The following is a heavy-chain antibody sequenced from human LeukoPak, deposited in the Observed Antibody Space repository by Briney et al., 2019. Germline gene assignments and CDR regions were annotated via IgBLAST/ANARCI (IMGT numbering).Heavy chain of an antibody. Sequence: GGSLRLSCAASGFSSSDHYMDWVRQAPGKGLEWVSAISGSGGSTFYADSVKGRFTISRDNSKNTLYLQMNSLRAEDTAVYYCAKGRDGYNPSYFDYWGQGTLVTVSS. D-gene: IGHD5-24*01. CDR3: AKGRDGYNPSYFDY. J-gene: IGHJ4*02. V-gene: IGHV3-23*01. CDR1: GFSSSDHY. CDR2: ISGSGGST.